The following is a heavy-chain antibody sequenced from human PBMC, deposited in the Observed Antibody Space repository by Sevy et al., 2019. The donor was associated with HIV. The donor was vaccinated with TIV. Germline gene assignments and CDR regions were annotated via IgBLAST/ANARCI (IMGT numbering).Heavy chain of an antibody. J-gene: IGHJ2*01. CDR1: GYSFTSYW. CDR3: ARRNEYSSSYWYFDL. V-gene: IGHV5-51*01. CDR2: IDPGDSDT. Sequence: GESLKISCKGSGYSFTSYWIGWVRQMPGKGLEWMGIIDPGDSDTRYSPSFQGQVTIAADKTISTAYLQWSSLKASDTAMYYCARRNEYSSSYWYFDLWGRGTLVTVSS. D-gene: IGHD6-6*01.